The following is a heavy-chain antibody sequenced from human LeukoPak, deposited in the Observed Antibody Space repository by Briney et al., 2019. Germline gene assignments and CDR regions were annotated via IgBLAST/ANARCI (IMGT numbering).Heavy chain of an antibody. J-gene: IGHJ4*02. Sequence: GGSLRLSCLTSGFTLSTYAMSWVRQAPGEGLEWISGISGSGASTYYADSVKRRFTISRDDSRNTLYLQMNSLRGDDTAVYYCAKDVGKWESLHFFDYWGQGTLVTVSS. V-gene: IGHV3-23*01. CDR3: AKDVGKWESLHFFDY. CDR1: GFTLSTYA. D-gene: IGHD1-26*01. CDR2: ISGSGAST.